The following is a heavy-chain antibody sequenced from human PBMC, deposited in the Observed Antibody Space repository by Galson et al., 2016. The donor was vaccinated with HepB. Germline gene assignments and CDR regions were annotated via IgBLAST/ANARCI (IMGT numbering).Heavy chain of an antibody. Sequence: SETLSLTCTVSGGSMSSYYWSWIRQPPGKGLEWIGYIFYNGRTNYNPSLKSRVTISVDTSKNQFSLKLSSVTAADTAVYYCAAGWMQVYLRSPIYGMHVWGQGTTVTVSS. CDR1: GGSMSSYY. D-gene: IGHD5-18*01. CDR3: AAGWMQVYLRSPIYGMHV. V-gene: IGHV4-59*08. CDR2: IFYNGRT. J-gene: IGHJ6*02.